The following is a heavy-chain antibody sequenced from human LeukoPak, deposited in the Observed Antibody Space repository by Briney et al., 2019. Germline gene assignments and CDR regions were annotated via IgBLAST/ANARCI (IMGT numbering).Heavy chain of an antibody. CDR3: ARLAPWFDP. CDR2: IYYSGST. CDR1: GGSISSYY. D-gene: IGHD5-12*01. J-gene: IGHJ5*02. V-gene: IGHV4-59*08. Sequence: SETLSLTCTVSGGSISSYYWSWIRPPPGKGLEWIGYIYYSGSTNYNPSLKSRVTISVDTSKNQFSLKLSSVTAADTAVYYCARLAPWFDPWGQGTLVTVSS.